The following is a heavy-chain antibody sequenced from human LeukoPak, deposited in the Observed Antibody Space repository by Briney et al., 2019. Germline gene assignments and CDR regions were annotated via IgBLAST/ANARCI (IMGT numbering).Heavy chain of an antibody. CDR1: GGTFSSYA. D-gene: IGHD5-18*01. CDR2: IIPILGIA. J-gene: IGHJ4*02. V-gene: IGHV1-69*04. CDR3: ARGYSYGYSPFDY. Sequence: SVKLSCKASGGTFSSYAISWVRQAPGQGLEWMGRIIPILGIANYAQKFQGRVTITADKSTSTAYMELSSLRSEDTAVYYCARGYSYGYSPFDYWGQGTLVTVSS.